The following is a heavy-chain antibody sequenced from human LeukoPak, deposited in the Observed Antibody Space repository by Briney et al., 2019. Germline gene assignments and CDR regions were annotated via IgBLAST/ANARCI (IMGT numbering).Heavy chain of an antibody. Sequence: SETLSLTCTVSGGSISSYYWNWVRQSPGKGLEWIGYIFYSGSTDYNPSLKSRVTMSVDTSKNQFSLNLDSVTAADTAVYYCARSYGSETYYAQILGYWGQGTLVTVSS. CDR3: ARSYGSETYYAQILGY. J-gene: IGHJ4*02. CDR2: IFYSGST. D-gene: IGHD3-10*01. CDR1: GGSISSYY. V-gene: IGHV4-59*01.